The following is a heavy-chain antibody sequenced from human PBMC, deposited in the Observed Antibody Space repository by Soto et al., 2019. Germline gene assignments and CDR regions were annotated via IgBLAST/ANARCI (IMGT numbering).Heavy chain of an antibody. D-gene: IGHD6-19*01. CDR1: GYTFTSYG. Sequence: ASVKVSCKASGYTFTSYGISWVRQAPGQGLEWMGWISAYNGNTNYAQKLQGRVTMTTDTSTSTAYMELRSLRSDDTAVYYCARDRFYSSGWKWFDPWGQGTLVTVSS. CDR3: ARDRFYSSGWKWFDP. CDR2: ISAYNGNT. J-gene: IGHJ5*02. V-gene: IGHV1-18*01.